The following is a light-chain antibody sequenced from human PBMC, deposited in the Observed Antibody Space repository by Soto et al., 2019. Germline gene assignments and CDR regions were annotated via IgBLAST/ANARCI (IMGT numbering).Light chain of an antibody. CDR3: QQRSNSIT. CDR1: QSVSSY. V-gene: IGKV3-11*01. J-gene: IGKJ5*01. Sequence: EIVLTQSAATLSLYQRERATLSCRASQSVSSYLAWYQQKPGQAPRLLIYDASIRATGIPARFSGSGSGTDFTLTIRSLAPEDFAVYYCQQRSNSITFGQGTRLEIK. CDR2: DAS.